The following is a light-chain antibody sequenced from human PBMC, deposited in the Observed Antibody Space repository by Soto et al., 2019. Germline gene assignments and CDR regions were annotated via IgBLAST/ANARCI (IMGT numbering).Light chain of an antibody. J-gene: IGKJ4*01. CDR3: QQYNSCSPVT. V-gene: IGKV1-5*03. CDR1: QSISSW. CDR2: KAS. Sequence: DIQMTQSPSTLSASVGDRVTITCRASQSISSWLAWYQQKPGKAPKLLIYKASSLESGVPSRFSGSRSGTEFTLTISSLQPDDFATCFCQQYNSCSPVTFGGGTKVEIK.